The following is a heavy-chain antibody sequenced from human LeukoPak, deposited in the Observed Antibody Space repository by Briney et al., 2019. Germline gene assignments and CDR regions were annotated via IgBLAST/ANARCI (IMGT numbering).Heavy chain of an antibody. CDR3: AKYYGSGSYQYYFDY. V-gene: IGHV3-21*01. Sequence: PGGSLRLSCAASGFSFSSYNMNWVRQTPGKGLEWVSSITSSSTYTFYADSVKGRFTVSRDNSKNTLYLQMNSLRAEDTAVYYCAKYYGSGSYQYYFDYWGQGTLVTVSS. CDR1: GFSFSSYN. J-gene: IGHJ4*02. D-gene: IGHD3-10*01. CDR2: ITSSSTYT.